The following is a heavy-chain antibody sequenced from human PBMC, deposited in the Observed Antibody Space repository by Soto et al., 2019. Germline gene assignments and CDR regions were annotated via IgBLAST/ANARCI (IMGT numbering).Heavy chain of an antibody. J-gene: IGHJ4*02. CDR3: AREPYDSGWTFDY. Sequence: EAQLVESGGGLIQPGGSLRLSCAASGFTFSSYGMNWVRQAPGKGLEWVSSISSSGSTIYYADSVKGRVTISRDNAKNSLYLKMNSLRAEDTAVYYCAREPYDSGWTFDYWGQGTLVTVSS. CDR1: GFTFSSYG. D-gene: IGHD6-19*01. V-gene: IGHV3-48*03. CDR2: ISSSGSTI.